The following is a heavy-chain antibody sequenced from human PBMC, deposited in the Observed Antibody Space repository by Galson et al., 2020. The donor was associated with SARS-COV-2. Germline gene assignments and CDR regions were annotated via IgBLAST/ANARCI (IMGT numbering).Heavy chain of an antibody. Sequence: SETLSLTCTVSGGSISSGSYYWSWIRQPAGKELEWIGRIHSTGSTNYNPSLKSRVTISVDTSKNQFSLRLSSVTAADTAVYYCARGHDSSGNAVDILGKGTMVTVSS. CDR2: IHSTGST. J-gene: IGHJ3*02. V-gene: IGHV4-61*02. D-gene: IGHD3-22*01. CDR1: GGSISSGSYY. CDR3: ARGHDSSGNAVDI.